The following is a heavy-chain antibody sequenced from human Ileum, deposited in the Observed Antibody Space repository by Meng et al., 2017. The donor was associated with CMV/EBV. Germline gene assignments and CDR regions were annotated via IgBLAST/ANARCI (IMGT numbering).Heavy chain of an antibody. Sequence: GESLKISCEASGFTFSNYWMFWVRQAPGKGLEWVANIKPDGTEQHYVGSVRGRFTISRDNAKNSLYLQMNSLRAEDTAVYYCARTRGYSYGFDYWGQGTLVTVSS. CDR3: ARTRGYSYGFDY. CDR1: GFTFSNYW. J-gene: IGHJ4*02. CDR2: IKPDGTEQ. V-gene: IGHV3-7*01. D-gene: IGHD5-18*01.